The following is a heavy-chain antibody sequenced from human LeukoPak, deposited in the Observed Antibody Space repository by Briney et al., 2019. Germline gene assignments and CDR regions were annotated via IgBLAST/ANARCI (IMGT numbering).Heavy chain of an antibody. D-gene: IGHD2-15*01. CDR3: ARAKYCSGAACFSYYYYGMDV. CDR1: GFIFSSYE. Sequence: TGGSLRLSCAASGFIFSSYETNWVRQAPGKGLEWVSSISSSGSFIYYADSLRGRFTISRDNAKNSLYLQMDSLTVEDTAVYYCARAKYCSGAACFSYYYYGMDVWGQGTTVTVSS. CDR2: ISSSGSFI. J-gene: IGHJ6*02. V-gene: IGHV3-48*03.